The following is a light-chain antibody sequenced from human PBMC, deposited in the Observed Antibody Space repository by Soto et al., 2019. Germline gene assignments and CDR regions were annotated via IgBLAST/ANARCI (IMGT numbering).Light chain of an antibody. CDR2: DVS. CDR3: SSYTTTTSLVV. CDR1: SSDVGGYNF. V-gene: IGLV2-14*03. Sequence: QSALTQPASVSGSPGQSFTISCSGTSSDVGGYNFVSWYQVHPGKAPRLILYDVSSRPSGVSYRFSGSKSANTASLNISRLQAGDEADYYCSSYTTTTSLVVFGGGTQLTVL. J-gene: IGLJ2*01.